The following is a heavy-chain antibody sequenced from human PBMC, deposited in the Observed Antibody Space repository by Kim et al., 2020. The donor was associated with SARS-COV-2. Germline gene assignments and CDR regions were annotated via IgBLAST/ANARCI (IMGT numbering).Heavy chain of an antibody. CDR1: GGSISSYY. V-gene: IGHV4-59*01. Sequence: SETLSLTCTVSGGSISSYYWSWIRQPPGKGLEWIGYIYYSGSTNYNPSLKSRVTISVDTSKNQFSLKLSSVTAADTAVYYCARDGGLTIFGVAANYYYYGVDVWGQGTTVTVSS. J-gene: IGHJ6*02. CDR3: ARDGGLTIFGVAANYYYYGVDV. CDR2: IYYSGST. D-gene: IGHD3-3*01.